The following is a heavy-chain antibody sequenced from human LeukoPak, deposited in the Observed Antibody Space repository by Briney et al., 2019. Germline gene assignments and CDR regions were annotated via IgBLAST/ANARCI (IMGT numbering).Heavy chain of an antibody. D-gene: IGHD2-2*01. J-gene: IGHJ3*02. Sequence: GGSLRLSCAASGFTFSSYAMSWVRRAPGKGLEWVANIKQDGSEQFYLDSVKGRFTISRDNAKNALYLQMHSLRVEDTAVYYCARESIVVVPTTMDDASDIWGQGTMVTVSS. CDR3: ARESIVVVPTTMDDASDI. CDR1: GFTFSSYA. CDR2: IKQDGSEQ. V-gene: IGHV3-7*01.